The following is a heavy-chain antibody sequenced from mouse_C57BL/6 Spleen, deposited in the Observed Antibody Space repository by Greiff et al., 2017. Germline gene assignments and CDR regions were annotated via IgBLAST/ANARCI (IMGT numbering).Heavy chain of an antibody. CDR2: FYPGSGSI. V-gene: IGHV1-62-2*01. CDR3: ARHEESYDGYYNWYCDV. D-gene: IGHD2-3*01. J-gene: IGHJ1*03. Sequence: QVQLQQSGAELVKPGASVKLSCKASGYTFTEYTIHWVKQRSGQGLEWIGWFYPGSGSIKYNEKFKDKATLTADKSSSTVYMELSRLTSEDSAVYFCARHEESYDGYYNWYCDVWGTGTTVTVSS. CDR1: GYTFTEYT.